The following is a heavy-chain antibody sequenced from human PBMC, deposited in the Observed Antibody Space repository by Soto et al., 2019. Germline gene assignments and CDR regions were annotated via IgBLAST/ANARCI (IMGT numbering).Heavy chain of an antibody. CDR2: ISGSGGST. CDR1: GFTFSSYA. CDR3: AKFGYYDILTGPDAFDI. V-gene: IGHV3-23*01. Sequence: GGSLRLSCAASGFTFSSYAMSWVRQAPGKGLEWVSAISGSGGSTYYADSVKGRFTISRDNSKNTLYLQMNSLRAEDTAVYYCAKFGYYDILTGPDAFDIWGQGTMVTVSS. D-gene: IGHD3-9*01. J-gene: IGHJ3*02.